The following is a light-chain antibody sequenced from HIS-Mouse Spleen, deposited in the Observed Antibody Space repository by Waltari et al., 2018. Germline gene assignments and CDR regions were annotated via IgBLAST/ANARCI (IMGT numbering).Light chain of an antibody. CDR2: DDS. CDR3: QVWDSSSDHVV. CDR1: NIGSKS. J-gene: IGLJ2*01. V-gene: IGLV3-21*03. Sequence: SYVLTQPPSVSVAPGKTARITCGGNNIGSKSVHWYQQKPGQAPVLVVYDDSDRPSGIPGGFSGSNSGNTATLTICRVEAGDEADYYCQVWDSSSDHVVFGGGTKLTVL.